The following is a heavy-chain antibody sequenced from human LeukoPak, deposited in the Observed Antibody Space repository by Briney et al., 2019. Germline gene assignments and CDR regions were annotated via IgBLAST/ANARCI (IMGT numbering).Heavy chain of an antibody. CDR3: ARARKYYYGSGSYFGY. Sequence: SETLSLTCAVYGGSFSGYYWSWIRQPPGKGLEWIGEINHSGSINYNPSLKSRVTISVDTSKNQFSLKLSSVTAADTAVYYCARARKYYYGSGSYFGYWGQGTLVTVSS. CDR1: GGSFSGYY. J-gene: IGHJ4*02. V-gene: IGHV4-34*01. D-gene: IGHD3-10*01. CDR2: INHSGSI.